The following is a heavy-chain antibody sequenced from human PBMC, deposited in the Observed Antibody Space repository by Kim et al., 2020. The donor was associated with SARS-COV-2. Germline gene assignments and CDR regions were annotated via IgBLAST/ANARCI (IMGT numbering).Heavy chain of an antibody. V-gene: IGHV3-11*01. Sequence: TIYYADSVKGRFTISRDNAKNSLYLQMNSLRAEDTAVYYCASGVPVHHDYWGQGTLVTVSS. CDR2: TI. D-gene: IGHD2-2*01. CDR3: ASGVPVHHDY. J-gene: IGHJ4*02.